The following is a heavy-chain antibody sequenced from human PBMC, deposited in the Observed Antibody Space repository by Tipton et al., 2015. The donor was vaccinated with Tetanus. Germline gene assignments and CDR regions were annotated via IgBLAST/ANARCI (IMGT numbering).Heavy chain of an antibody. CDR1: GGSISDKKYY. Sequence: TLSLTCTVSGGSISDKKYYWGWIRQPPGKGLEWIASIYFEGSTYYSPSLKSRVTIAVDTSQNVFSLRLTSVTAADTAVYYCARQDTLNYYYVGYFHDWGQGTLVTVSS. V-gene: IGHV4-39*01. J-gene: IGHJ1*01. CDR2: IYFEGST. D-gene: IGHD3-22*01. CDR3: ARQDTLNYYYVGYFHD.